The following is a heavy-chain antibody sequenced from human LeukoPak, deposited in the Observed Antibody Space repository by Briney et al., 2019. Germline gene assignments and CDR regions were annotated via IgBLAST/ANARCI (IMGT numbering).Heavy chain of an antibody. CDR1: GGSISSGGYY. D-gene: IGHD3-22*01. V-gene: IGHV4-30-2*01. Sequence: SETLSLTCTVSGGSISSGGYYWSWIRQPPGKGLEWIGYIYHSGSTYYNPSLKSRVTISVDRSKNQFSLKLSSVTAADTAVYYCAREEGYYFDYWGQGTLVTVSS. J-gene: IGHJ4*02. CDR3: AREEGYYFDY. CDR2: IYHSGST.